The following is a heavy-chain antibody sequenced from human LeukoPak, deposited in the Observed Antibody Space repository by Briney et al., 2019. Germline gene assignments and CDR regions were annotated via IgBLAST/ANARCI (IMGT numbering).Heavy chain of an antibody. CDR2: IDTKTGNP. Sequence: EASVKVSCKASGYTFSSCAINWVRQAPGQGLEYMGWIDTKTGNPTYAQGFTGRFVFSLDTSVSTAYLQISSLKAEDTAVSYCAIHPSDSSGYFSYWGQGALVTVSS. CDR1: GYTFSSCA. CDR3: AIHPSDSSGYFSY. J-gene: IGHJ4*02. D-gene: IGHD3-22*01. V-gene: IGHV7-4-1*02.